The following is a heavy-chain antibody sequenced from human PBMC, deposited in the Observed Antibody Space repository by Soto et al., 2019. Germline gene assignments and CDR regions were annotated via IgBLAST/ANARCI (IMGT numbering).Heavy chain of an antibody. J-gene: IGHJ4*02. CDR2: IYYSGST. Sequence: PSETLSLTCTVSGGSISSGGYYWSWIRQHPGKGLEWIGYIYYSGSTYYNPSLKSRVTISVDTSKNQFSLKLSSVTAADTAVYYCARGGGGGGICSGGSCYFYWGQGTLVTVSS. V-gene: IGHV4-31*03. CDR3: ARGGGGGGICSGGSCYFY. D-gene: IGHD2-15*01. CDR1: GGSISSGGYY.